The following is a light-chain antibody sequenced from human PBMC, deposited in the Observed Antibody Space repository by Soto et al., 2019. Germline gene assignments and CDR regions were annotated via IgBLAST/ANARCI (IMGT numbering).Light chain of an antibody. CDR2: DVS. J-gene: IGKJ1*01. Sequence: DIHITQSPSTLPASVGDRVTITCRASQSLNSWLAWYQQKPGKAPNLLIYDVSSLQSGVPSRFSGSGSGTEFARTFSSLQPDDFATYYCQKYNNRSSWTFGQGTKVEIK. CDR3: QKYNNRSSWT. V-gene: IGKV1-5*01. CDR1: QSLNSW.